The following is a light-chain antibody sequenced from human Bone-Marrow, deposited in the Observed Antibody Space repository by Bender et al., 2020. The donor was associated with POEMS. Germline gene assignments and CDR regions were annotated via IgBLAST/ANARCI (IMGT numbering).Light chain of an antibody. CDR1: SSDVGTYNL. CDR3: CSFAGSSTYV. V-gene: IGLV2-23*02. Sequence: QSALTQPASVSGSPGQSITISCTGSSSDVGTYNLVSWYQQHPGKAPKLIIYDVTNRPSGVSNRFSGSKSGNSASLTISGLQAEDEADYYCCSFAGSSTYVFGTGTKVTVL. CDR2: DVT. J-gene: IGLJ1*01.